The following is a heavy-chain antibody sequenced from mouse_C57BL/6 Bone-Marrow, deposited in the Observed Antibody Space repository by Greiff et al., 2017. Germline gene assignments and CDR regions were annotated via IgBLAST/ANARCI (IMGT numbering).Heavy chain of an antibody. V-gene: IGHV3-6*01. Sequence: EVKLMESGPGLVKPSQSLSLTCSVSGYSITSGYFWNLIRPFPGNKLEWMGYISYDGSNNYNPSLKNRISITRDTSKNQFFLKLNSVTAEDTATYYCARAPQGAMDYWGQGTSVTVSS. J-gene: IGHJ4*01. CDR3: ARAPQGAMDY. CDR1: GYSITSGYF. CDR2: ISYDGSN.